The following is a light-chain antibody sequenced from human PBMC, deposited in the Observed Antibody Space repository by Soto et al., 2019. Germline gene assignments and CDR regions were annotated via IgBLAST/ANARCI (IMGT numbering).Light chain of an antibody. J-gene: IGLJ1*01. CDR2: EVS. CDR1: ISDVGGYNY. CDR3: SSFTSAYTFV. V-gene: IGLV2-14*01. Sequence: QSALTQPASLSGPPGQSIAISCTGTISDVGGYNYVSWYQQHPGKAPKLLLSEVSNRPSGVSDRFSGSKSGNTASLTISGLQTQDEADYYCSSFTSAYTFVFRTGTKVTVL.